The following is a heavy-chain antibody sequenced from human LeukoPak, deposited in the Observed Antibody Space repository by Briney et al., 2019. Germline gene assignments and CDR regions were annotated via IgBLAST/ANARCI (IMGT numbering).Heavy chain of an antibody. CDR1: GFNFNDAW. CDR2: IKSISYGGTI. D-gene: IGHD1-7*01. V-gene: IGHV3-15*01. CDR3: TRTWPGNTCFNF. Sequence: EPGGSLRLSCATSGFNFNDAWMNWVRQAPGKGLEWLGRIKSISYGGTIDYAAPVKGRFTISRDDSKNTLYLQMDSLETEDTAIYYCTRTWPGNTCFNFWGQGTLVTVSS. J-gene: IGHJ4*02.